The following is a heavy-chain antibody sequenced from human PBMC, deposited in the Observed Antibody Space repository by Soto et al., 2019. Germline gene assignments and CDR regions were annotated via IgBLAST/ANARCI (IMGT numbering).Heavy chain of an antibody. V-gene: IGHV3-23*01. J-gene: IGHJ4*02. Sequence: GVSPRLSFAASGFTFSSYAMSWVRQAPGKGLEWVSAISGSGGSTYYADSVKGRFTISRDNSKNTLYLQMNSLRAEDTAVYYCAKDLFYYYGSGSSSDYGGQGTLVTVSS. CDR3: AKDLFYYYGSGSSSDY. CDR1: GFTFSSYA. CDR2: ISGSGGST. D-gene: IGHD3-10*01.